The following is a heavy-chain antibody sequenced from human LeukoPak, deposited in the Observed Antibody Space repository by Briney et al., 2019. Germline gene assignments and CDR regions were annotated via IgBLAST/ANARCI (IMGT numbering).Heavy chain of an antibody. V-gene: IGHV3-23*01. Sequence: PGGSLRLSCAASGFTFSSYAMSWVRQAPGKGLEWVSAISGSGGSTYYADSVKGRFTISRDNAKNSLYLQMNSLRAEDTAVYYCAREIRWIAAACDYWGQGTLVTVSS. J-gene: IGHJ4*02. D-gene: IGHD6-13*01. CDR3: AREIRWIAAACDY. CDR1: GFTFSSYA. CDR2: ISGSGGST.